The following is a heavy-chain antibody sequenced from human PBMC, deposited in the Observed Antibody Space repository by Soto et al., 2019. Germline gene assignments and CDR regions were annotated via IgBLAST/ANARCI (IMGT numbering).Heavy chain of an antibody. CDR3: ARGWSYDILTAYSY. CDR2: INLGNGNT. CDR1: GYSFIYYP. Sequence: SVKVSCKASGYSFIYYPIHWVRQAPGQRLEWMGWINLGNGNTAYSQKFQGRVTITRDTSASTVYMELSSLTSEDTAVYYCARGWSYDILTAYSYWGQRTLVTVSS. D-gene: IGHD3-9*01. V-gene: IGHV1-3*01. J-gene: IGHJ4*02.